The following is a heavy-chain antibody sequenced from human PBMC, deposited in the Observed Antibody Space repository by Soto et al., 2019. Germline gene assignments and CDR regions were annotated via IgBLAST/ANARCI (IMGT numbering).Heavy chain of an antibody. CDR2: ISYDGSNK. V-gene: IGHV3-30*18. CDR3: AKDHLPTMVTTPWFDP. Sequence: QVQLVGSGGGVVQPGRSLRLSCAASGFTFSNYGMHWVRQAPGKGLEWVAVISYDGSNKYYADSVKGRFTISRDNSENTLYLQMDSLRAEDTAVYYCAKDHLPTMVTTPWFDPWGQGTLVTVSS. CDR1: GFTFSNYG. D-gene: IGHD4-17*01. J-gene: IGHJ5*02.